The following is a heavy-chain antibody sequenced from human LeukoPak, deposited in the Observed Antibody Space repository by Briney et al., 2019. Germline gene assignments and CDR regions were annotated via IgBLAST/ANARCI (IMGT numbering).Heavy chain of an antibody. D-gene: IGHD4-17*01. CDR3: ARTIYGDYAGNSTGYFDF. Sequence: GSLRLSCAASGFTFSSYWMSWVRQPPGKGLEWIGEIYHSGSNNYNPSLKSRATMSVDKSKNQLSLKLSSVTAADTAVYYCARTIYGDYAGNSTGYFDFWGQGTLVTVSS. V-gene: IGHV4-4*02. CDR1: GFTFSSYW. CDR2: IYHSGSN. J-gene: IGHJ4*02.